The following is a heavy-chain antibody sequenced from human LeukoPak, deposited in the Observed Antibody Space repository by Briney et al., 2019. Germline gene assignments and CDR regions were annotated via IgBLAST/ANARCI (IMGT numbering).Heavy chain of an antibody. V-gene: IGHV3-9*01. CDR2: ISWNSGSI. D-gene: IGHD5-18*01. J-gene: IGHJ4*02. CDR1: GFTFDDYA. Sequence: GRSLRLSCAASGFTFDDYAMHWVRQAPGKGLEWVSGISWNSGSIGYADSVKGRFTISRDNAKNSLYLQMNSLRAEDTALYYCAKDIAAMVKYFDYWGQGTLVTVSS. CDR3: AKDIAAMVKYFDY.